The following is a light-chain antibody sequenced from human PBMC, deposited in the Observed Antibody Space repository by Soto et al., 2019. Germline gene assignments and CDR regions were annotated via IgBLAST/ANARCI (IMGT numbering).Light chain of an antibody. V-gene: IGKV1-39*01. CDR2: AAA. CDR1: QGSNDY. Sequence: DIQMTQSPSSPSASVGDRVTITCRTSQGSNDYLNWYQMKPGEAPKLLIYAAAALQSGIPSRFSGSACVTWLTRAXTSLQPEDFVTYQWQQSYNSPRTVGXXAXVDI. J-gene: IGKJ1*01. CDR3: QQSYNSPRT.